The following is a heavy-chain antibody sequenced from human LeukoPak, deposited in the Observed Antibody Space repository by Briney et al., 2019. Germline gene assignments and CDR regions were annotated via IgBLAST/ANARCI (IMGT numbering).Heavy chain of an antibody. D-gene: IGHD1-1*01. CDR1: GYSISSGYY. CDR2: IYHSGRT. V-gene: IGHV4-38-2*01. CDR3: ARSQGNEGMGY. Sequence: SETLSLTCVVSGYSISSGYYWGWIRQPPGKGLEWIGSIYHSGRTYYNPSLMGRVTLPVDTSKNQFSLRLSSVTAADTAVYYCARSQGNEGMGYWGQGTLVTVSS. J-gene: IGHJ4*02.